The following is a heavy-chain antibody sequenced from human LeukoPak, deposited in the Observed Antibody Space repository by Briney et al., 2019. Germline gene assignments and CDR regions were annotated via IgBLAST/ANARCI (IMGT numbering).Heavy chain of an antibody. CDR1: GFTFSSYW. J-gene: IGHJ6*02. V-gene: IGHV3-7*01. D-gene: IGHD2-15*01. CDR3: ARDRYCSGGSCHSGYYYYGMDV. CDR2: IKQDGSEK. Sequence: GGSLRLSCAASGFTFSSYWMSWVRQAPGKGLEGVANIKQDGSEKYYVDSVKGRFTISRDNAKNPLYLQMNSLRAEDTAVYYCARDRYCSGGSCHSGYYYYGMDVWGQGTTVTVSS.